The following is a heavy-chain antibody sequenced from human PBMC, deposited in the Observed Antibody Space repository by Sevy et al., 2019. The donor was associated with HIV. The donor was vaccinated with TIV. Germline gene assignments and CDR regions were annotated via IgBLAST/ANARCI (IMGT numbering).Heavy chain of an antibody. V-gene: IGHV3-7*03. D-gene: IGHD6-13*01. CDR2: IRQDGSEK. J-gene: IGHJ4*02. Sequence: GGSLRLSCAASEFTFSGYWMNWVRQAPGKGLEWVANIRQDGSEKYYVDSVKGRFTISRDNAKNSPFLQMNSLRADDTAVYYCVREYEGGTAAAGGAFDYWGQGTLVTVSS. CDR1: EFTFSGYW. CDR3: VREYEGGTAAAGGAFDY.